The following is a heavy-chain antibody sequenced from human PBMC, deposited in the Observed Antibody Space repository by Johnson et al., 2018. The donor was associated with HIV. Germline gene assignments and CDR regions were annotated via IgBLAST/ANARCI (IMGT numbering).Heavy chain of an antibody. D-gene: IGHD1-26*01. V-gene: IGHV3-30*04. J-gene: IGHJ3*02. Sequence: QVQLVESGGGVVQPGRSLRLSCAVSGFTFNNYPMHWVRQAPGKGLEWVAVISYDGSNKYYGDSVKGRFTISRDNSKNTLYLQMNSLRGEDTAVYYCARGGSYLTLDDAFDIWGQGTMVTVSS. CDR1: GFTFNNYP. CDR2: ISYDGSNK. CDR3: ARGGSYLTLDDAFDI.